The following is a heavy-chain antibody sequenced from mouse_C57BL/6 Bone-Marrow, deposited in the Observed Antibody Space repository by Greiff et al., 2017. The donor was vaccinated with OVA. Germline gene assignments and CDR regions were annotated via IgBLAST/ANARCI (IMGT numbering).Heavy chain of an antibody. CDR1: GFTFTNYY. CDR2: IRNKPNGSTT. V-gene: IGHV7-3*01. D-gene: IGHD1-1*01. Sequence: EVQLVESGGGLVQPEDSLSLSCAASGFTFTNYYMSWVRQPPGKALEWLAFIRNKPNGSTTEYSASVKGRFTISRDNSQSILYLQMNALRAEDSATYYCARYKGRVAVDYFDYWGQGTALTVSS. CDR3: ARYKGRVAVDYFDY. J-gene: IGHJ2*01.